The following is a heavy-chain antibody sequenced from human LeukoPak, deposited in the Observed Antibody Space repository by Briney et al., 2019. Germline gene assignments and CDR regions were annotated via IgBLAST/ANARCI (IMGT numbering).Heavy chain of an antibody. CDR3: ARDEYYYDSSGYYSEYFQH. D-gene: IGHD3-22*01. Sequence: PSETLSLTCTVSGGSISSYYWSWIRQPPGKGLEWIGRIYTSGSTNYNPSLKSRVTISVDTSKNQFSLKLSSVTAADTAVYYCARDEYYYDSSGYYSEYFQHWGQGTLVTVSS. J-gene: IGHJ1*01. CDR1: GGSISSYY. CDR2: IYTSGST. V-gene: IGHV4-4*08.